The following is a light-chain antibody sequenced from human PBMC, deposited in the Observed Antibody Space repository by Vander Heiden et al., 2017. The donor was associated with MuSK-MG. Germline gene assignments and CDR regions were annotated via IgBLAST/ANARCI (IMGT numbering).Light chain of an antibody. CDR2: SAS. CDR1: QGIRND. V-gene: IGKV1-6*01. Sequence: AIQMTQSPSSLSASVGDRVTLTCRASQGIRNDLGWYQQKPGKAPKLLIYSASSLQSGVPSRFSGSGSGTDFTLTISSLQPEDFATYYCLQDYNYPPTFGQGTKVXIK. J-gene: IGKJ1*01. CDR3: LQDYNYPPT.